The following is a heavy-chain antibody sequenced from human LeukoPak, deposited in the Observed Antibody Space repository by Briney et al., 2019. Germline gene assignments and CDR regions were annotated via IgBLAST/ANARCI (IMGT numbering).Heavy chain of an antibody. V-gene: IGHV4-59*01. CDR3: ASGGPYYYDSSGYVY. J-gene: IGHJ4*02. D-gene: IGHD3-22*01. CDR2: IYYSGST. CDR1: GGSISSYY. Sequence: SETLSLTCTVSGGSISSYYWSWIRQPPGKGLEWIGYIYYSGSTNYNPSLKSRVTISVDTSKNQFSLRLSSVTAADTAVYYCASGGPYYYDSSGYVYWGQGTLVTVSS.